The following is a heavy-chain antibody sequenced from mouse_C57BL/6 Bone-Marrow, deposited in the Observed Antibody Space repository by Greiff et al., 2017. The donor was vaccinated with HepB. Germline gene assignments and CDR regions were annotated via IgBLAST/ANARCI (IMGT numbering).Heavy chain of an antibody. J-gene: IGHJ2*01. Sequence: VQLQQPGAELVKPGASVKMSCKASGYTFTSYWITWVKQRPGQGLEWIGDIYPGSGSTNYNEKFKSKATLTVDTSSSTAYMQLRSLTSEDSAVYYCVPDGNYYSNLYFDYWGQGTTLTVSS. V-gene: IGHV1-55*01. CDR1: GYTFTSYW. CDR2: IYPGSGST. D-gene: IGHD2-5*01. CDR3: VPDGNYYSNLYFDY.